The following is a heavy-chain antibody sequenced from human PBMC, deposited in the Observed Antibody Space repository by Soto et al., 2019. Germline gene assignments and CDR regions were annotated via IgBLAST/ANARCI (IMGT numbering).Heavy chain of an antibody. D-gene: IGHD3-22*01. CDR1: GYTFTGYY. Sequence: ASVKVSCKASGYTFTGYYMHWVRQAPGQGLEWMGWINPNSGGTNYAQKFQGRVTMTRDTSISTAYMELNRLTSDDTAVYYCARPNKYDTSGYKYDWWGQGTLVTVSS. CDR2: INPNSGGT. V-gene: IGHV1-2*02. CDR3: ARPNKYDTSGYKYDW. J-gene: IGHJ4*02.